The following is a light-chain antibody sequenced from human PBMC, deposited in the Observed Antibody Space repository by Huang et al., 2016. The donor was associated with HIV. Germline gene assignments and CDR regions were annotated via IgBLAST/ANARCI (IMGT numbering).Light chain of an antibody. CDR1: QSVSSY. Sequence: TVLTQSPATVSLAPGDRATLSCRASQSVSSYLAWYQHKPGRAPRLLIYDASKTATGIPARVSGSGSGTDFTLTISSLEPEDFAIYYCQQRSKWPLTFGGGTKVEIK. J-gene: IGKJ4*01. CDR2: DAS. V-gene: IGKV3-11*01. CDR3: QQRSKWPLT.